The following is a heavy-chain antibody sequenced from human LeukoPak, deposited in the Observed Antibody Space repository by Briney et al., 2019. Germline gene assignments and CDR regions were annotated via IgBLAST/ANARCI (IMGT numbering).Heavy chain of an antibody. CDR2: IKQDGSVQ. D-gene: IGHD1-1*01. CDR1: GFTFSSYW. Sequence: GGSLRLSCTASGFTFSSYWMSWVRQAPGKGLEWMANIKQDGSVQNYVDSVKGRFTISRDNAKDSLFLQLNNLRAEDTAVYFCARDGIMTYAFDIWGQGTKVTVSP. CDR3: ARDGIMTYAFDI. J-gene: IGHJ3*02. V-gene: IGHV3-7*01.